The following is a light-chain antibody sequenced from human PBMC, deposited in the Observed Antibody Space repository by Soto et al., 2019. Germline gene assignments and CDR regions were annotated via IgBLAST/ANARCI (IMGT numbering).Light chain of an antibody. Sequence: DIKMTQSPSTLSASVGDRVTITCRASQSISGWLAWFQQKPGKAPNLLIYRASTLESGVPSRFSGSGFGTEFLLTISSLQPDDFATYYCQQYNSYPWTFGQGTKVETK. J-gene: IGKJ1*01. CDR3: QQYNSYPWT. CDR2: RAS. V-gene: IGKV1-5*03. CDR1: QSISGW.